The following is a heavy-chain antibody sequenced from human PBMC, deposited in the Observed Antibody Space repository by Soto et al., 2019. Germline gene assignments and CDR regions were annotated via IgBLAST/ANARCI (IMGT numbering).Heavy chain of an antibody. Sequence: ASVKVSCKASGFTFTGYYVHWVREAPGQGLEWMGWINPETGGTSYAQKFQGRVTLSRDTSINTAYLELSSLRFDDAAVYFCARERFQVISDGMDVWGQGTTVTVSS. CDR2: INPETGGT. J-gene: IGHJ6*02. D-gene: IGHD2-21*01. V-gene: IGHV1-2*02. CDR3: ARERFQVISDGMDV. CDR1: GFTFTGYY.